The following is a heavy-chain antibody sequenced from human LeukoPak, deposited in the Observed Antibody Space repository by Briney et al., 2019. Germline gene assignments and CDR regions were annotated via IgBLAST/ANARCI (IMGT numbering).Heavy chain of an antibody. D-gene: IGHD6-19*01. CDR1: GGTFSSYA. V-gene: IGHV1-69*13. J-gene: IGHJ4*02. Sequence: ASVKVSCKASGGTFSSYAISWVRQAPGQGLGWMGGIIPIFGTANYAQKFQGRVTITADESTSTAYMELSSLRSEDTAVYYCARGPKYGYSSGWYPGSFGYWGQGTLVTVSS. CDR3: ARGPKYGYSSGWYPGSFGY. CDR2: IIPIFGTA.